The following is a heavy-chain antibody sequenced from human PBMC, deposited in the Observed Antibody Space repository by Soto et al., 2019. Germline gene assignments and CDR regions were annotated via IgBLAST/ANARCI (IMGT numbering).Heavy chain of an antibody. Sequence: PGESLKISCKGSGYSFTSYWIGWVRQMPGKGLEWMGIIYPGDSDTRYSPSFQGQVTNSADKSISTAYLQWSSLKASDTAMYYCARRQSGLDYYYGTDVWGQGTTVTVSS. J-gene: IGHJ6*02. CDR3: ARRQSGLDYYYGTDV. CDR1: GYSFTSYW. D-gene: IGHD3-22*01. CDR2: IYPGDSDT. V-gene: IGHV5-51*01.